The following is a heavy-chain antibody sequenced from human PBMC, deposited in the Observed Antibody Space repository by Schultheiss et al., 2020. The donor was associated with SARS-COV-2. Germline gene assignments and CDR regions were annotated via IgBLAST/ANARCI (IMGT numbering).Heavy chain of an antibody. V-gene: IGHV4-61*02. Sequence: SETLSLTCTVSGGSISSGSYYWSWIRQPAGKGLEWIGRIYISGSTNYNPSLKSRVTISVDTSKNQFSLKLSSVTAADTAVYYCATFPWMTYYYDSSGYLRDAFDIWGQGTMVTVSS. CDR1: GGSISSGSYY. J-gene: IGHJ3*02. CDR2: IYISGST. D-gene: IGHD3-22*01. CDR3: ATFPWMTYYYDSSGYLRDAFDI.